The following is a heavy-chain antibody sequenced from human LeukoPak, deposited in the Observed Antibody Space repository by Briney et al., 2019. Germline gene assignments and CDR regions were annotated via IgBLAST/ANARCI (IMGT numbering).Heavy chain of an antibody. V-gene: IGHV3-48*02. CDR2: ISSSSSNI. CDR3: ARGIRPDY. CDR1: GFTFSTYS. Sequence: GGSLRLSCSASGFTFSTYSMNWVRQAPGKGLEWVSYISSSSSNIYYADSVKGRFTISRDNAKNSLDLQMNSLRDDDTAVYYCARGIRPDYWGQGTLVTVSS. J-gene: IGHJ4*02.